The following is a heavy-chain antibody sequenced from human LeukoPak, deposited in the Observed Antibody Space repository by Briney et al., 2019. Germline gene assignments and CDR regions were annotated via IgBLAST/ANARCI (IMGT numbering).Heavy chain of an antibody. V-gene: IGHV3-23*01. CDR3: AKRAFCSSASCYCFDF. CDR1: GLPLSSHA. D-gene: IGHD2-2*01. CDR2: ISGSGRNP. Sequence: GGSLTLSCGACGLPLSSHAVSGAPQAPGKALVWVSVISGSGRNPYYAESVKGRFTISSDNCQNAQYLQLHSLSAEDTAVYYCAKRAFCSSASCYCFDFWGQGALVTVSS. J-gene: IGHJ4*02.